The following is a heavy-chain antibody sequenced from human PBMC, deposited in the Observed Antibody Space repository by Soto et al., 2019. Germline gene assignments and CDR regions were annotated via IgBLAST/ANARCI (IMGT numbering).Heavy chain of an antibody. Sequence: GGSLRLSCGASGFTFSKYCMSWVRQAPGKGLEWVSAISGSGGSTYYADSVKGRFTISRDNSKNTLYLQMNSLRAEDTAVYYCAKAELGYCSGSSCYFSPWGQGTLVTVSS. V-gene: IGHV3-23*01. CDR3: AKAELGYCSGSSCYFSP. CDR1: GFTFSKYC. D-gene: IGHD2-15*01. CDR2: ISGSGGST. J-gene: IGHJ5*02.